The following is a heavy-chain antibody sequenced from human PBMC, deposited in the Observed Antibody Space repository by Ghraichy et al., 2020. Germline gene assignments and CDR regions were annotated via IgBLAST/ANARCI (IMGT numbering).Heavy chain of an antibody. J-gene: IGHJ6*04. CDR3: ARTTMTTLDV. Sequence: SETLSLTCPVSGGSISSNSYYWCWIRQPPGKGLEWIGSIFYSGITYYNPSLRSRVTISVDTSKNQFSLKLSSVTAADTAVCYCARTTMTTLDVWGKGTTVTVSS. CDR2: IFYSGIT. CDR1: GGSISSNSYY. D-gene: IGHD2/OR15-2a*01. V-gene: IGHV4-39*07.